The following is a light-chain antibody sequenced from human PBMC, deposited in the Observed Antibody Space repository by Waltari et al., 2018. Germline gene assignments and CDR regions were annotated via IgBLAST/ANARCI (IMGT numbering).Light chain of an antibody. CDR2: GAS. CDR1: QSVSSN. CDR3: QQYNDWPRT. V-gene: IGKV3-15*01. Sequence: EIVMTQSPATLSVSPGERATLSCRASQSVSSNLAWYQQKPGQSPRLLIYGASTRATGIAARFSGSGSGTEFTLTISSLQSEDFALYSCQQYNDWPRTFGQGTKVEI. J-gene: IGKJ1*01.